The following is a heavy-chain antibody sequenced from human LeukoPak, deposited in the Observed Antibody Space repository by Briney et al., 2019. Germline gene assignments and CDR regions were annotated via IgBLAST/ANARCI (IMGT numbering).Heavy chain of an antibody. D-gene: IGHD5-24*01. CDR1: GGSFSGYY. J-gene: IGHJ4*02. CDR3: ARGSREGYNSRY. CDR2: INHSGST. Sequence: SETLSLTCAVYGGSFSGYYGSWIRQPPGKGLEWIGEINHSGSTNYNPSLKSRVAISVGTSKNQFSLKLTSVTATATALYNCARGSREGYNSRYWGQRTLGTASP. V-gene: IGHV4-34*01.